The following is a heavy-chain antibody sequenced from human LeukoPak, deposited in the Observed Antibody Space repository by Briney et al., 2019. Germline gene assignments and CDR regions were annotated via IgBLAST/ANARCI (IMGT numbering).Heavy chain of an antibody. D-gene: IGHD3-10*01. V-gene: IGHV4-59*08. CDR1: GGSISNYF. Sequence: SETLSLTCTVSGGSISNYFWSWIRQSPGKGLEWIGYIYYSGSTNYSPSLKSRVTISVDTSKNQFSLKLSSVTAADTAVYYCASYYGVFDYWGQGTLVTVSS. CDR2: IYYSGST. J-gene: IGHJ4*02. CDR3: ASYYGVFDY.